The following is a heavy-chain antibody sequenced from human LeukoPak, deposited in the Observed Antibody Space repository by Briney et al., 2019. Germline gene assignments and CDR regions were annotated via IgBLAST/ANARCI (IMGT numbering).Heavy chain of an antibody. D-gene: IGHD2/OR15-2a*01. J-gene: IGHJ5*02. CDR2: IYTSGNT. CDR3: TRGDNT. CDR1: GGSISSGSSY. V-gene: IGHV4-61*02. Sequence: PSQTLSLTCTVSGGSISSGSSYWSWIRQPAGKGLEWIGRIYTSGNTNYKPSPQSRVTISVDTAKNQFSLKLSSVTAADTAVYYCTRGDNTWGQGTLVTVSS.